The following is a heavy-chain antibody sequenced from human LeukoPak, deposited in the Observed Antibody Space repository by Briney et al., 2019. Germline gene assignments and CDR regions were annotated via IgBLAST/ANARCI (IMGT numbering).Heavy chain of an antibody. D-gene: IGHD3-3*01. CDR2: INSEGSST. CDR3: ARGPFLPHDFWSGYYAPADAFDI. CDR1: GFTFSSYW. J-gene: IGHJ3*02. Sequence: HPGGSLRLSCAASGFTFSSYWMRWVRHAPGKGRVWVSRINSEGSSTSYADSVKGRFTISRDNAKNTLYLQMNSLRAEDTAVYYCARGPFLPHDFWSGYYAPADAFDIWGQGTMVTVSS. V-gene: IGHV3-74*01.